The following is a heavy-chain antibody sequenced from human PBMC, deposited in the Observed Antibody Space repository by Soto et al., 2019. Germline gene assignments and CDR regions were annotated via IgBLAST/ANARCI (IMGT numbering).Heavy chain of an antibody. CDR2: ISYDGSNK. J-gene: IGHJ4*02. Sequence: QVQLVESGGGVVQPGRSLRLSCAASGFTFSSYGMHWVRQAPGKGLEWVAVISYDGSNKYYADSVKGRFTISRDNSKNTRYLQISSARDEDTAVYYCAKDLRDVVFVVASTGPFDYWGQGTLVTVSS. D-gene: IGHD2-15*01. CDR3: AKDLRDVVFVVASTGPFDY. CDR1: GFTFSSYG. V-gene: IGHV3-30*18.